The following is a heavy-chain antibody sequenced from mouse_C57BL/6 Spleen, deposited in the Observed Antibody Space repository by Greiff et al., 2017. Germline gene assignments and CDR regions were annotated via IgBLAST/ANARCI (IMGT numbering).Heavy chain of an antibody. V-gene: IGHV5-17*01. D-gene: IGHD1-1*01. CDR1: GFTFSDYG. CDR2: ISSGSSTI. CDR3: ARQGLLRWGYFDV. Sequence: EVKVVESGGGLVKPGGSLKLSCAASGFTFSDYGMHWVRQAPEKGLEWVAYISSGSSTIYYADTVKGRFTISRDNAKNTLFLQMTSLRSEDTAMYYCARQGLLRWGYFDVWGTGTTVTVSS. J-gene: IGHJ1*03.